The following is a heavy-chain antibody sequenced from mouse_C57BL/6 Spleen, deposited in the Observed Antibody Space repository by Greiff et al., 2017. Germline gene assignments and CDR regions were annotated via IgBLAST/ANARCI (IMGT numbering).Heavy chain of an antibody. V-gene: IGHV5-4*01. CDR2: ISDGGSYT. CDR3: AREAGD. CDR1: GFTFSSYA. Sequence: EVQLVESGGGLVKPGGSLKLSCAASGFTFSSYAMSWVRQTPEKRLEWVATISDGGSYTYYPDNVKGRFTISRDNAKNNLYLQMSHLKSEDTAMYYCAREAGDWGQGTLVTVSA. J-gene: IGHJ3*01.